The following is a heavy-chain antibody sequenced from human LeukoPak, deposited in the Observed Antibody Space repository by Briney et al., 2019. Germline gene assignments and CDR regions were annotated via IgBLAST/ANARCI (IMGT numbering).Heavy chain of an antibody. J-gene: IGHJ4*02. D-gene: IGHD6-13*01. CDR1: GFTFSSYA. V-gene: IGHV3-64D*09. Sequence: GGSLRLSCAASGFTFSSYAMHWVRQAPGKGLEYVSAISSNGGSTYYADSVKGRFTISRDNSKNTLYLQMSSLRAEDTAVYYCVKGGIAAAGMRYYFDYWGRGTLVTVSS. CDR2: ISSNGGST. CDR3: VKGGIAAAGMRYYFDY.